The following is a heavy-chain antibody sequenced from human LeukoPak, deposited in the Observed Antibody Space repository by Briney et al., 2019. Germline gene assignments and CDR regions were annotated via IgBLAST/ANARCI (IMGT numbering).Heavy chain of an antibody. CDR1: GGSISSSSYY. V-gene: IGHV4-39*01. CDR3: ARQSRGGSGSYSY. D-gene: IGHD3-10*01. CDR2: IYYSGST. Sequence: SETLSLTCTVSGGSISSSSYYWGWIRQPPGKGLEWIGSIYYSGSTYHNPSLKSRVTISVDTSKNQFSLKLSSVTAADTAVYYCARQSRGGSGSYSYWGQGTLVTVSS. J-gene: IGHJ4*02.